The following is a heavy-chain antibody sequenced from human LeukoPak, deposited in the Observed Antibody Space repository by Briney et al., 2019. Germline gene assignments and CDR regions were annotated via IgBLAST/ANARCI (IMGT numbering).Heavy chain of an antibody. CDR2: IHYSGST. D-gene: IGHD3-22*01. Sequence: SETLSLTCTVSGGSISSSNYYWAWIRQPPGKGLEWIGSIHYSGSTYYGPTLKSRVTISVDTSKNQFSLKVSAVTAADTAVYYCARDSQYDSSSHAPWGQGTLVTVSS. CDR1: GGSISSSNYY. J-gene: IGHJ5*02. V-gene: IGHV4-39*07. CDR3: ARDSQYDSSSHAP.